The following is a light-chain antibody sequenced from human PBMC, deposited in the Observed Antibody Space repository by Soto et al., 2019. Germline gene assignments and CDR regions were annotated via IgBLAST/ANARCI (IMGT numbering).Light chain of an antibody. CDR1: QSVNSN. CDR2: RAS. CDR3: QQYGSSPLT. J-gene: IGKJ1*01. V-gene: IGKV3-15*01. Sequence: VISQSPSTLSVSPGERATLSCRASQSVNSNLAWYQQKPGQPPRLLLYRASTRAPGIPARFSASGSGTEFTLTISSLEPEDFAVYYCQQYGSSPLTFGQGTKV.